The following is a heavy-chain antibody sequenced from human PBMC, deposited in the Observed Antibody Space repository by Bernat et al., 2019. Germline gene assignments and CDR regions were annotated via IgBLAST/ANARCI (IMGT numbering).Heavy chain of an antibody. V-gene: IGHV3-11*05. CDR1: GFTFRDYY. J-gene: IGHJ6*03. CDR2: ITGGGTST. Sequence: QVQLVESGGGLVKPGGSLRLSCAASGFTFRDYYMSWIRQAPGKGLEWVSYITGGGTSTNYADSVKGRFTISRDNAKNSLYLQMNSLRAEDTAVYYCARGTSTSAPYMDVWGKGTTVTVSS. CDR3: ARGTSTSAPYMDV.